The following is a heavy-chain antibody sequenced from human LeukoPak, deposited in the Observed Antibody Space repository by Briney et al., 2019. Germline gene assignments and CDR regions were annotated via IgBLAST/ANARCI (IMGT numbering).Heavy chain of an antibody. CDR2: IYPGDSDT. J-gene: IGHJ4*02. Sequence: GKSLKISCKGSGYSFTSYWIGWVRQMPGKGLEWMGIIYPGDSDTRYSPSFQGQVTISADKSISTAYLQWSSLKASDTAMYYCARRDYDILTGSGPFDYWGQGTLVTVSS. D-gene: IGHD3-9*01. CDR1: GYSFTSYW. V-gene: IGHV5-51*01. CDR3: ARRDYDILTGSGPFDY.